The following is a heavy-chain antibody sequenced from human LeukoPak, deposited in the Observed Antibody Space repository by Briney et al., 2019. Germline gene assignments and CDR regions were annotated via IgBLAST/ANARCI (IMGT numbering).Heavy chain of an antibody. Sequence: GGSLRLSCAASGFTVSSNYMSWVRQAPGKGLEWVSVIYSGGSTYYADSVKGRFTISRDNSKNTLYLQMNSLSAEDTAVYYCARDAAGLFDYWGQGTLVTVSS. CDR1: GFTVSSNY. CDR2: IYSGGST. J-gene: IGHJ4*02. D-gene: IGHD6-13*01. V-gene: IGHV3-66*01. CDR3: ARDAAGLFDY.